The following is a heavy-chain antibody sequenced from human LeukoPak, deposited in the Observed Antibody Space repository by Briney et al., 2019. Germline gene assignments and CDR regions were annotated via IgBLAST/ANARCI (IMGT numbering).Heavy chain of an antibody. CDR2: IYYSGST. J-gene: IGHJ4*02. V-gene: IGHV4-39*02. CDR3: AREAPGRGEFY. Sequence: PSETLSLTCIVSGGSISSGTYYWGWIRQPPGKGLEWIGSIYYSGSTYYNPSLKSRVTISVDTSKNQFSLKLSSVTAADTAVYYCAREAPGRGEFYWGQGTLVTVSS. D-gene: IGHD1-26*01. CDR1: GGSISSGTYY.